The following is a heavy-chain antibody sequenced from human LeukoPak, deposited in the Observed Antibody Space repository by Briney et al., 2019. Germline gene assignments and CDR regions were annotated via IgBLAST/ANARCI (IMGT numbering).Heavy chain of an antibody. V-gene: IGHV4-30-2*01. CDR3: VRERRYSSGWYFDY. J-gene: IGHJ4*02. D-gene: IGHD6-19*01. CDR2: IYHSGST. Sequence: PSETLSLTCAVSGGSISSGGYSWSWIRQPPGKGLEWIGYIYHSGSTYYNPSLKSRVTISVDRSKNQFSLKLSSVTAADTAVYYCVRERRYSSGWYFDYWGQGTLVTVSS. CDR1: GGSISSGGYS.